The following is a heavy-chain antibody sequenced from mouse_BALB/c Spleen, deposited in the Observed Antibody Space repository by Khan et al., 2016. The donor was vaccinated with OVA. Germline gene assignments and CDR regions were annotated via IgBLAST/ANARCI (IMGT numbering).Heavy chain of an antibody. Sequence: VQLQQSGPELVEPGASVKMSCKASGYTFTNYVMHWVKQKPGQGLEWIGYINPYNAGTRYNEKFKGKATLTSDISSTTAYMELSSLTSEDSAVYYGAREWSSWDISCPYWGQGTLVTVSA. CDR1: GYTFTNYV. D-gene: IGHD4-1*01. V-gene: IGHV1S136*01. J-gene: IGHJ3*01. CDR2: INPYNAGT. CDR3: AREWSSWDISCPY.